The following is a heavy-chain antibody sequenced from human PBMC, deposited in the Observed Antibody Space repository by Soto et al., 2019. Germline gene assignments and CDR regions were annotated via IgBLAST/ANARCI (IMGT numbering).Heavy chain of an antibody. V-gene: IGHV1-69*06. CDR1: GGALTSYP. D-gene: IGHD1-20*01. CDR3: ATYPRPYKWTDI. Sequence: QVRVEQSGAEVKKPGSSVRVSCQASGGALTSYPIHWVRQAPGQGLEWMGVIDPIVDTSNLAENFKTRLTLTADTSTKTVYMDLTSLRSDDTAIYFCATYPRPYKWTDIWGRGTQLTVSS. CDR2: IDPIVDTS. J-gene: IGHJ4*02.